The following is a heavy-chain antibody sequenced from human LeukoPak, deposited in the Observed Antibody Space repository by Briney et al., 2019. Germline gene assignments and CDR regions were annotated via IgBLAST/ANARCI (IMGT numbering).Heavy chain of an antibody. V-gene: IGHV4-59*08. CDR1: GGSISSYY. J-gene: IGHJ5*02. CDR3: ARHYGP. D-gene: IGHD3-10*01. Sequence: SETLSLTCTVSGGSISSYYWSWIRQPPGKGLEWIAYIDYRGSTTYNPSLKSRVTISVDTSKNQFSLKLNSVTAADTAVYYCARHYGPWGQGTLVTVSS. CDR2: IDYRGST.